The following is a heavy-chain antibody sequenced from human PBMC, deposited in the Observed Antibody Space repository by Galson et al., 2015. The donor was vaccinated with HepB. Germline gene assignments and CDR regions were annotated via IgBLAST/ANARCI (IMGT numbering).Heavy chain of an antibody. CDR1: GYSFTSYW. D-gene: IGHD1-20*01. V-gene: IGHV5-51*01. Sequence: QSGAAAKKPGESPKISCKGSGYSFTSYWIGWVRQMPGKGLEWMGIIYPGDSDTRYSPSFQGQVTISTDKSINPAYLQWSSLKASDAAMYYGAARNWNDVVWGQGTLVTVSS. CDR3: AARNWNDVV. J-gene: IGHJ4*02. CDR2: IYPGDSDT.